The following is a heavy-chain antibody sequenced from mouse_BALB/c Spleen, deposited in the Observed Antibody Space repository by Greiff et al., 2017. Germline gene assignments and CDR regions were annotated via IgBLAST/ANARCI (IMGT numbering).Heavy chain of an antibody. CDR2: IYPGSGST. V-gene: IGHV1-55*01. CDR3: AKPSLGREFAY. J-gene: IGHJ3*01. Sequence: VQLQQPGAELVKPGTSVKLSCKASGYNFTSYWINWVKLRPGQGLEWIGDIYPGSGSTNYNEKFKSKATLTVDTSSSTAYMQLSSLASEDSALYYCAKPSLGREFAYWGQGTLVTVSA. CDR1: GYNFTSYW. D-gene: IGHD4-1*01.